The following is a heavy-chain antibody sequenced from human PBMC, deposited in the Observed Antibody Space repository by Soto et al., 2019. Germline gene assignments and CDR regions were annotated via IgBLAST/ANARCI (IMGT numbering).Heavy chain of an antibody. D-gene: IGHD3-22*01. Sequence: PGGSLRLSCAASGFTFSSYAMSWVRQAPGKGLEWVSGISGSGGSTYYADSVKGRFTISRDNSKNTLYLQMNSLRAEDTAVYYCAKATYYYDSSGYYPFDYWGQGTLVTVSS. CDR1: GFTFSSYA. CDR3: AKATYYYDSSGYYPFDY. V-gene: IGHV3-23*01. J-gene: IGHJ4*02. CDR2: ISGSGGST.